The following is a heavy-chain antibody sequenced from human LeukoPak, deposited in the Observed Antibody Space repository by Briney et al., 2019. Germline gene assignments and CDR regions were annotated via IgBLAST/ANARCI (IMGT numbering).Heavy chain of an antibody. CDR2: INHRGTS. CDR1: GGSFSHHF. V-gene: IGHV4-34*01. Sequence: SETLSLTCAVSGGSFSHHFWSWIRQPPGKGLEWIAEINHRGTSTFNPSLKSRVTISADTSTNQISLNLTSVTAADTAVYYCARLGSYSDHWGQGTLVTVSS. CDR3: ARLGSYSDH. D-gene: IGHD1-26*01. J-gene: IGHJ5*02.